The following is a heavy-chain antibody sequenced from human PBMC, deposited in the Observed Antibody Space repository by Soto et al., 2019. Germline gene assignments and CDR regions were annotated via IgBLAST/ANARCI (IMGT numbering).Heavy chain of an antibody. CDR1: GGSFSEYY. D-gene: IGHD3-3*01. CDR2: NNYGGTA. CDR3: ARGRRFLEWLSNWFDP. V-gene: IGHV4-34*01. J-gene: IGHJ5*02. Sequence: SETLSLTCAVYGGSFSEYYWTWIRQPPGKGLEWIGENNYGGTANYNPSLKSRVTISVDTSKNQFFLKLNSVTAADTAVYYCARGRRFLEWLSNWFDPWGQGTLVTVSS.